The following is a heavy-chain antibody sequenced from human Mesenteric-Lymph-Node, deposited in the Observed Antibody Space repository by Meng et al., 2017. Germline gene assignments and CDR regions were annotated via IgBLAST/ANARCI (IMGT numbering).Heavy chain of an antibody. CDR2: LNPYSGST. J-gene: IGHJ4*02. CDR3: AKLSFATPGHYFDN. Sequence: ASAKVSCKASGFTLNGHHLHWVRQAPGQAYGWMRWLNPYSGSTNYTQKFEGRVTMTKDTSFTTASLEVRRLTSGDTAVYYCAKLSFATPGHYFDNWGQGRLVTVSS. V-gene: IGHV1-2*02. CDR1: GFTLNGHH. D-gene: IGHD6-13*01.